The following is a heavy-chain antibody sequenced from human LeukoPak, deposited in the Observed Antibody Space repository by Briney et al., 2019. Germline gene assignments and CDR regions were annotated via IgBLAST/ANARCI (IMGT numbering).Heavy chain of an antibody. V-gene: IGHV4-4*08. CDR3: ARGGNGFDP. D-gene: IGHD3-16*01. J-gene: IGHJ5*02. CDR1: GGSVSSYY. CDR2: IYSSGST. Sequence: PSETLSLTCTVSGGSVSSYYWSWIRQPPGKGLEWIGNIYSSGSTNYNPSLKSRVTISIDTSKKQFSLNLSSVTAADTAVYYCARGGNGFDPWGQGTLVTVSS.